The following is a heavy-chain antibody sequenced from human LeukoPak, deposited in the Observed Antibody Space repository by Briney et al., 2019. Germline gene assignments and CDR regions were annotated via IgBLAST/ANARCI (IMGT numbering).Heavy chain of an antibody. V-gene: IGHV1-2*02. CDR1: GYTFTGYY. CDR3: ASVYSSGWYWDC. Sequence: GASVKVSCKASGYTFTGYYMHWVRQAPGQGLEWMGWINPNSGGTKYAQKFQGRVTLTRDTSISTAYVELSSLRSDDTAVYYCASVYSSGWYWDCWGQGTLVTVSS. CDR2: INPNSGGT. D-gene: IGHD6-19*01. J-gene: IGHJ4*02.